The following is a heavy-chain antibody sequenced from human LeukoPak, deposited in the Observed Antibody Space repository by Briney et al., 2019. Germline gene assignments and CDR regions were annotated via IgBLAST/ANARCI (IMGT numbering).Heavy chain of an antibody. Sequence: ASVKVSCKASGGTFSSYAISWVRQAPGQGLEWMGGIIPIFGTANYAQKFQGRVTITADESTSTAYMELSSLRSEDTAVYYCARDRYSSSWYERISDFDYWGQGTLVTVSS. D-gene: IGHD6-13*01. CDR1: GGTFSSYA. V-gene: IGHV1-69*13. J-gene: IGHJ4*02. CDR2: IIPIFGTA. CDR3: ARDRYSSSWYERISDFDY.